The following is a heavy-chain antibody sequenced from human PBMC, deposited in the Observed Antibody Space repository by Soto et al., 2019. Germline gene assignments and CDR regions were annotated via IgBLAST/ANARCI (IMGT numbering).Heavy chain of an antibody. Sequence: QVQLVQSGAEVKKPGASVKVSCKASGYTFTGYYMHCVRQAPGQGLEWMGWITPNSGGTNYAQKFQCRVTMTRDTSISTAYMELSRLISDDTAVYYCARAMGWPLQDIVVVVVFQKGGFDYWGQGTLVTVAS. D-gene: IGHD2-15*01. CDR2: ITPNSGGT. J-gene: IGHJ4*02. CDR1: GYTFTGYY. V-gene: IGHV1-2*02. CDR3: ARAMGWPLQDIVVVVVFQKGGFDY.